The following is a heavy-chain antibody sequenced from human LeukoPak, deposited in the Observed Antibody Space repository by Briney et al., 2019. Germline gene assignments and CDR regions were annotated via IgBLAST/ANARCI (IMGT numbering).Heavy chain of an antibody. CDR1: VYTFSDYF. CDR3: ARNYGHNSKYFDF. V-gene: IGHV1-2*02. D-gene: IGHD4-17*01. CDR2: ISPEGGDT. J-gene: IGHJ4*02. Sequence: ASVHVSRKASVYTFSDYFMHWVRQAPGQGLEWMGWISPEGGDTHYAQRFQGRVTMTRDTSISAAYMELTSLSSDDTAVYYCARNYGHNSKYFDFWGQGTLVTVSS.